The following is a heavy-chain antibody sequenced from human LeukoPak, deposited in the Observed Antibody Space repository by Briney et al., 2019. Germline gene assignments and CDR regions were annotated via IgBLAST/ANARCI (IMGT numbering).Heavy chain of an antibody. Sequence: PGRSLRLSCVASGFTFSSYALHWLRQAPGKGLEWVAVISADGTQKYYADSVRGRFTVSRDNSKNTLYLQMNSLRSEDTAVYYCARDAPYSGGCCAFDIWGQGTMVTVSS. V-gene: IGHV3-30-3*01. CDR1: GFTFSSYA. J-gene: IGHJ3*02. CDR2: ISADGTQK. CDR3: ARDAPYSGGCCAFDI. D-gene: IGHD6-19*01.